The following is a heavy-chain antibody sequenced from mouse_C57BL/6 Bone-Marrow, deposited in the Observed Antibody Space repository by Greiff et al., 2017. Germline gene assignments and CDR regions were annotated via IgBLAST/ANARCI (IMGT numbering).Heavy chain of an antibody. CDR2: FYPGSGSI. D-gene: IGHD1-1*01. V-gene: IGHV1-62-2*01. Sequence: VQLVESGAELVKPGASVKLSCKASGYTFTEYTIHWVKQRSGQGLEWIGWFYPGSGSIKYNEKFKDKATLTADKSSSTVYMELSRLTSEDSAVYFCARHEDRRATVVGAMDYWGQGTSVTVSS. J-gene: IGHJ4*01. CDR3: ARHEDRRATVVGAMDY. CDR1: GYTFTEYT.